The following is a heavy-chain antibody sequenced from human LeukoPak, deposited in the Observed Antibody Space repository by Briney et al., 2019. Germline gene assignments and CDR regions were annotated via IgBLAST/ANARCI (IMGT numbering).Heavy chain of an antibody. Sequence: SETLSLTCTVSGGSIRSYYWSWIRQPPGKGLEWIGYIYYSGSTNYNPSLKSRVTISVDTSKNQFSLKLSSVTAADTAVYYCARYYYGSSGYYYGYFDYWGQGTLVTVSS. J-gene: IGHJ4*02. CDR1: GGSIRSYY. V-gene: IGHV4-59*01. CDR3: ARYYYGSSGYYYGYFDY. CDR2: IYYSGST. D-gene: IGHD3-22*01.